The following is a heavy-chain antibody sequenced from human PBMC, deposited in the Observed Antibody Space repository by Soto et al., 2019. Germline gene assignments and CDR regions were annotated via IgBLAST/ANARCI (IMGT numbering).Heavy chain of an antibody. CDR1: GGSISSNY. D-gene: IGHD6-13*01. CDR3: ARYRREAVAGYTLDN. CDR2: VYNSGST. V-gene: IGHV4-59*01. Sequence: SESLSLTCTVSGGSISSNYWTWIRQPPGKGLEWIGYVYNSGSTNYNPSLKSRVTISEDTSKSQFSLKVNSMTAADTAVYYCARYRREAVAGYTLDNWGQGILVTVYS. J-gene: IGHJ4*02.